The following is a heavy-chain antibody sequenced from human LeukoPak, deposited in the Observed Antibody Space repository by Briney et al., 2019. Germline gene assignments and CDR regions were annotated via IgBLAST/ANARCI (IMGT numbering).Heavy chain of an antibody. D-gene: IGHD5-12*01. J-gene: IGHJ2*01. CDR1: GGSISSGSYY. V-gene: IGHV4-61*02. Sequence: SETLSLTCTVSGGSISSGSYYWSWIRQPAGKGLEWIGRIYTSGSTNYNPSLKSRVTISVDTSKNQFSLKLSSVTAADTAVYYCARDADGDGYDPYWYFDLWGRGTLVTVSS. CDR3: ARDADGDGYDPYWYFDL. CDR2: IYTSGST.